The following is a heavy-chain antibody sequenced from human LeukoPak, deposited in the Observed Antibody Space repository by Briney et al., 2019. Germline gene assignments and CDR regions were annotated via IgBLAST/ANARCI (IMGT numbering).Heavy chain of an antibody. D-gene: IGHD4-17*01. CDR3: ALPLRDGDFYFDY. CDR2: INRDGRST. V-gene: IGHV3-74*01. CDR1: GFTFSNYW. Sequence: GGSLRLSCAASGFTFSNYWMHWVRQAQGKGLVWVSRINRDGRSTNYADSVKGRFTISRDNAKNTVFLQMNSLRAEDTAVYYCALPLRDGDFYFDYRGQGALVTVSS. J-gene: IGHJ4*02.